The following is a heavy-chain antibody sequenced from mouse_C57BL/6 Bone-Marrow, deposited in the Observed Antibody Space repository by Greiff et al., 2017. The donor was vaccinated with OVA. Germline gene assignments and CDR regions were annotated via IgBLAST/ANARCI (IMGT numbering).Heavy chain of an antibody. D-gene: IGHD2-3*01. CDR2: INPGSGGT. V-gene: IGHV1-54*01. Sequence: QVQLKESGAELVRPGTSVKVSCKASGYAFTNYLIEWVKQRPGQGLEWIGVINPGSGGTNYNEKFKGKATLTADKSSSTAYMQLSSLTSEDSAVYCCAREGVYDGYYVDAVGYWGQGTSVTVSS. J-gene: IGHJ4*01. CDR3: AREGVYDGYYVDAVGY. CDR1: GYAFTNYL.